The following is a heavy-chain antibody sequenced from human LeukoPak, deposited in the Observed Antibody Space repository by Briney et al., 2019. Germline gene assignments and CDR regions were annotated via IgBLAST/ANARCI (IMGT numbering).Heavy chain of an antibody. Sequence: GGSLRLSCSASGFTFSGVAMHWVRQAPGKGLECVTLISHDGNSQYYADSVKGRFIISRDNSENTLYLQMNSLRPDDTAVYYCAREYSTNWYRSLRDWGQGTLVTVSS. V-gene: IGHV3-30-3*01. J-gene: IGHJ4*02. CDR2: ISHDGNSQ. CDR1: GFTFSGVA. D-gene: IGHD6-13*01. CDR3: AREYSTNWYRSLRD.